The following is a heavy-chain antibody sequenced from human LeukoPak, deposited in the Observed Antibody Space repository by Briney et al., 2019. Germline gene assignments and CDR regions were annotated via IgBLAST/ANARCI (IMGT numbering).Heavy chain of an antibody. Sequence: GGSLRLSCAAWGFTFRSYAMRGVRQAPGKGLGGVSAISGRGGSTYYADAVKRRFTISRDNSKNTLYLKMNSLRAEDTAVCYCAKDRDIVATISDYWGQGTLVTVSS. V-gene: IGHV3-23*01. D-gene: IGHD5-12*01. CDR2: ISGRGGST. CDR1: GFTFRSYA. J-gene: IGHJ4*02. CDR3: AKDRDIVATISDY.